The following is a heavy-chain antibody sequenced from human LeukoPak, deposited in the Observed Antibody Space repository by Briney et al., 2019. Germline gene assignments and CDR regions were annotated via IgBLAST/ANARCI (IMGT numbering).Heavy chain of an antibody. CDR1: GFTFSSYS. J-gene: IGHJ4*02. CDR3: XXXXXXXXTWPEYY. Sequence: GGSLRLSCAASGFTFSSYSMNWVRQAPGKGLEWGSSISSSSSYRYYADAVKGRFTISRDNAKNSLDRQMNSLRAEDTSMYYYXXXXXXXXTWPEYYWGQGTLVTVSS. CDR2: ISSSSSYR. V-gene: IGHV3-21*01.